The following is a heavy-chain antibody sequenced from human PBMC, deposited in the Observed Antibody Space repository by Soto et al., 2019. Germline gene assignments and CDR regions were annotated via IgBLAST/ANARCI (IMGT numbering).Heavy chain of an antibody. CDR2: ISGSGGST. J-gene: IGHJ4*02. Sequence: TGGSLRLSCAASGFTFSSYAMSWVRQAPGKGLEWVSAISGSGGSTYYADSVKGRFTISRDNSKNTLYLQMNSLRAEDTAVYYCAKSLAGWILQYYFDYWGQGTLVTVSS. D-gene: IGHD4-4*01. CDR1: GFTFSSYA. CDR3: AKSLAGWILQYYFDY. V-gene: IGHV3-23*01.